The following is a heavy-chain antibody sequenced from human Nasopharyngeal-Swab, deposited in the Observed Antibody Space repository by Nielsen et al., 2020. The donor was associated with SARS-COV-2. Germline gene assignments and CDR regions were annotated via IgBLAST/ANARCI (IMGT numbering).Heavy chain of an antibody. CDR1: GYDFAGYW. D-gene: IGHD2/OR15-2a*01. Sequence: GESLKISCKTSGYDFAGYWIAWVRQKPGQGLEWMGIIYPDHSGTKYSPSFRGQVTFSVDKSISTAYLQWSNLEASDTAMYYCARNMGYFHTLIWLDPWGQGTLVTVSS. V-gene: IGHV5-51*01. J-gene: IGHJ5*02. CDR3: ARNMGYFHTLIWLDP. CDR2: IYPDHSGT.